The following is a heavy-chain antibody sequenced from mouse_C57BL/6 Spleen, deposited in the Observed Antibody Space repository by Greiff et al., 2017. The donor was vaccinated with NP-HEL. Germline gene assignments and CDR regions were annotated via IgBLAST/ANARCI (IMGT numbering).Heavy chain of an antibody. CDR3: ARRRKSNLFDY. CDR1: GYTFTSYW. V-gene: IGHV1-50*01. CDR2: IDPSDSYT. J-gene: IGHJ2*01. Sequence: QVQLQQPGAELVKPGASVKLSCKASGYTFTSYWMQWVKQRPGQGLEWIGEIDPSDSYTNYNQKFKGKATLTVDTSSSTAYMQLSSLTSEDSAVYYCARRRKSNLFDYWGQGTTLTVSS. D-gene: IGHD2-5*01.